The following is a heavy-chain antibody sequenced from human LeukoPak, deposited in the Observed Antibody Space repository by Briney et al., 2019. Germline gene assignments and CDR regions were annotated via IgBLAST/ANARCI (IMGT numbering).Heavy chain of an antibody. CDR2: IKSKVDGETT. V-gene: IGHV3-15*01. CDR1: RFTFSNAW. CDR3: AIDEPNYAPYDFDY. D-gene: IGHD4/OR15-4a*01. J-gene: IGHJ4*02. Sequence: GGSLRLTCAASRFTFSNAWMNWVRQAPRKGLEWVGRIKSKVDGETTDYAAPVKGRFTISRDDSNNMVYLQMNSLKIEDTAVYYCAIDEPNYAPYDFDYWGQGTLVTVSS.